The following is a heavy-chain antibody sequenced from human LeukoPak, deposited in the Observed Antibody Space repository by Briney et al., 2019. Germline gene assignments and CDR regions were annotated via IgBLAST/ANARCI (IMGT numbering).Heavy chain of an antibody. Sequence: GSLRLSCAASGFTFSNYAMTWVRQAPGKGLEWVSAVKGSGGATYYADSVKGRFAISRDNSKDTLYLQMNSLRAEDTAVYYCARDCSSSCSPYYGMDVWGQGTTVTVSS. CDR2: VKGSGGAT. CDR3: ARDCSSSCSPYYGMDV. CDR1: GFTFSNYA. D-gene: IGHD2-2*01. J-gene: IGHJ6*02. V-gene: IGHV3-23*01.